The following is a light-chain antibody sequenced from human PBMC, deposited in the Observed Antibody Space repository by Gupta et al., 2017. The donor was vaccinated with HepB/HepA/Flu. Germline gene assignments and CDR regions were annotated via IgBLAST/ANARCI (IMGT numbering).Light chain of an antibody. CDR1: TSDVGSYNY. CDR3: SSYTSSITTV. V-gene: IGLV2-14*01. CDR2: EVS. J-gene: IGLJ3*02. Sequence: QSALTQPASVSGSPGQSITISCTGTTSDVGSYNYVSWYQQHPGKAPKLVIYEVSNRPSGVSNRFSGSKSGNTASLIISGLQAEDEADYYCSSYTSSITTVFGGGTKLTVL.